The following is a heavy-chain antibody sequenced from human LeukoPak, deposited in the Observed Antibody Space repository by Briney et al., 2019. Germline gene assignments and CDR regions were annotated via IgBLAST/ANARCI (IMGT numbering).Heavy chain of an antibody. Sequence: PSETLSLTCTVSGGSISTFYWSWIRQPPGKGLEWIGYIYNSGSTNYNPSLKSRVTISTDMSKNQFSLKLSSVTAADTAVYYCARDFLQGTRGNTGGSFDYWGQGTLVTVSS. CDR2: IYNSGST. J-gene: IGHJ4*02. CDR3: ARDFLQGTRGNTGGSFDY. V-gene: IGHV4-59*12. CDR1: GGSISTFY. D-gene: IGHD3-16*01.